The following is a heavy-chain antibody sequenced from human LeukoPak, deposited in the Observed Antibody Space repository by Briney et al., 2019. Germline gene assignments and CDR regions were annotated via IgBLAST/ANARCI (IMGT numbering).Heavy chain of an antibody. J-gene: IGHJ4*02. CDR3: ARRPRGATAMVL. Sequence: PGGSLRLSCAASGFTFSDYYMSWVRQAPGKGLEWVANIKQDGSEKYYVDSVKGRFTISRDNAKNSLYLQMNSLRAEDTAVYYCARRPRGATAMVLWGQGTLVTVSS. V-gene: IGHV3-7*01. CDR1: GFTFSDYY. CDR2: IKQDGSEK. D-gene: IGHD5-18*01.